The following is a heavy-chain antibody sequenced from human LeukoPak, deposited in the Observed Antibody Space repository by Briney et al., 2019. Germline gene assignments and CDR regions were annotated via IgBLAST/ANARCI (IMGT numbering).Heavy chain of an antibody. CDR3: ARPYYYDSRIDP. Sequence: SQTLSLTCTVSGGSISSGDYYWSWIRQPPGKGLEWIAYMYYIGSTYYNPSLKSRVTMSADTSTNQLSLKLSSVTAADTAVYYCARPYYYDSRIDPWGQGILVTVSS. V-gene: IGHV4-30-4*01. J-gene: IGHJ5*02. CDR2: MYYIGST. CDR1: GGSISSGDYY. D-gene: IGHD3-22*01.